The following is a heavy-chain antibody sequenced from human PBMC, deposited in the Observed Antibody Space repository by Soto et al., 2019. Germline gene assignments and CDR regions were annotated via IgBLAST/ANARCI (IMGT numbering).Heavy chain of an antibody. CDR2: INSDGSVS. CDR3: ARGDCVGGSCYSLAGYFYYYMDA. CDR1: GFTFSNYW. V-gene: IGHV3-74*03. D-gene: IGHD2-15*01. Sequence: EVQLVESGGGLVQPGGSLRLSCAASGFTFSNYWMYWVRQAPGKGLEWVSRINSDGSVSTYADYVKGRLTISRDNVKKTLYLQMDSLRAEDTAVYYCARGDCVGGSCYSLAGYFYYYMDAWGKGTTVTV. J-gene: IGHJ6*03.